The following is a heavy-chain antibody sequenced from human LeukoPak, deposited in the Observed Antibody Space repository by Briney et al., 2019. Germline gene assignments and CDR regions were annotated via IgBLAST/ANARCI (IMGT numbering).Heavy chain of an antibody. D-gene: IGHD6-13*01. V-gene: IGHV3-11*03. CDR1: VFTFSDDY. Sequence: PGGPLRLSCAASVFTFSDDYMSWIPQAPEKGLEWVSYISSSSSYINYADSVKGRFTISRDNAKNSLYLQMNSLRAEEMAVYYCASGRGGYFGYWGQGTMVTVSS. J-gene: IGHJ4*02. CDR3: ASGRGGYFGY. CDR2: ISSSSSYI.